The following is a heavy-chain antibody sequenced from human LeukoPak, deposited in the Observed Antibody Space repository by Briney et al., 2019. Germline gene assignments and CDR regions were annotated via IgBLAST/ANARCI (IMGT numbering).Heavy chain of an antibody. CDR3: ARSRDGYNDAYDS. CDR1: GYTFTSYY. D-gene: IGHD5-24*01. Sequence: ASVKVSCKASGYTFTSYYIHLVRQAPGQGFEWMAIVNPSDGSTTNSQKFQGRVTMTRDTSTSTVYMELSGLRSEGTALYYCARSRDGYNDAYDSWGQGKIVTVSS. J-gene: IGHJ3*02. CDR2: VNPSDGST. V-gene: IGHV1-46*01.